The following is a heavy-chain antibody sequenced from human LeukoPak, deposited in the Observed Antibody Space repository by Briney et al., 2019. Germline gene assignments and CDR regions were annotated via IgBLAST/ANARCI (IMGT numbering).Heavy chain of an antibody. V-gene: IGHV1-69*05. CDR2: IIPIFGTA. D-gene: IGHD5-18*01. CDR1: GGTFSSYA. J-gene: IGHJ4*02. Sequence: SVKVSCKASGGTFSSYAISWVRQAPGQGLEWVRGIIPIFGTANYAQKFQGRVTITTDESTSTAYMELSSLRSEDTAVYYCASGLGYSYGYPYYFDYWGQGTQVTVSS. CDR3: ASGLGYSYGYPYYFDY.